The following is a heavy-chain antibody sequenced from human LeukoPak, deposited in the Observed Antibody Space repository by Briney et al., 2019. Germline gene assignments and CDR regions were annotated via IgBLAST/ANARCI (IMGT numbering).Heavy chain of an antibody. CDR3: ARAAGEALWDPLFDN. D-gene: IGHD3-16*01. Sequence: GSVKVSCRATGYNFKDYYFHWVRRAPGQGLEWMGWIMPTSGATNYAQKFQGRVSLSGDTSIHTAYMHLSGLKSNDTAIYYCARAAGEALWDPLFDNWGQGTLVTVSS. CDR2: IMPTSGAT. V-gene: IGHV1-2*02. CDR1: GYNFKDYY. J-gene: IGHJ4*02.